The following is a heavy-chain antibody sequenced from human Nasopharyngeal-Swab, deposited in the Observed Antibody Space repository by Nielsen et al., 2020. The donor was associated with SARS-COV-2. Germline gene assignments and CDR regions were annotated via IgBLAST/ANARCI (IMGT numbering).Heavy chain of an antibody. CDR2: ISYDGSNK. CDR1: GFTFSSYG. D-gene: IGHD6-13*01. J-gene: IGHJ4*02. CDR3: AKDMGIADDSFDY. V-gene: IGHV3-30*18. Sequence: GESLKISCAASGFTFSSYGMHWVRQAPGKGLEWVAVISYDGSNKYYADSVKGRFTISRDNSKNTLYLHMNSLRAEDTAVYYCAKDMGIADDSFDYWGQGTLVTVSS.